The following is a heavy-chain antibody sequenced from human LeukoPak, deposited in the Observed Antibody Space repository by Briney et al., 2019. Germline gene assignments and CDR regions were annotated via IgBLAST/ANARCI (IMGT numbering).Heavy chain of an antibody. J-gene: IGHJ4*02. CDR1: GFTFSSYA. CDR2: ISGSGGST. V-gene: IGHV3-23*01. Sequence: GGSLRLSCAASGFTFSSYAMSWVRQAAGKGLEWVSAISGSGGSTYYADSVKGRFTISRDNSKNTLYLQMNSLRAEDTAVYYCAKSSAGYSSSPYYFDYWGQGTLVTVSS. CDR3: AKSSAGYSSSPYYFDY. D-gene: IGHD6-13*01.